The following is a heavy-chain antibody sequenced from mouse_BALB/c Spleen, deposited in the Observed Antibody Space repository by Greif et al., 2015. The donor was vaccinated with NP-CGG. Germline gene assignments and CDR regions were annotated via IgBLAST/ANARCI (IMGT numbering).Heavy chain of an antibody. V-gene: IGHV5-9-4*01. J-gene: IGHJ3*01. Sequence: EVKLMESGGGLVKPGGSLKLSCAASGFTFSSYAMSWVRQSPEKRLEWVAEISSGGSYTYYPDTVTGRFTISRYNAKNTLYPEMSSLRSEDTAMYYCARDRGGKGWFAYWGQGTLVTVSA. CDR2: ISSGGSYT. D-gene: IGHD1-3*01. CDR3: ARDRGGKGWFAY. CDR1: GFTFSSYA.